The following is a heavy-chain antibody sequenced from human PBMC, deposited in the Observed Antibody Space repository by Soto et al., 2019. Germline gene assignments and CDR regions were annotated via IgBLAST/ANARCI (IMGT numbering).Heavy chain of an antibody. V-gene: IGHV1-69*01. CDR1: GATFSGYA. J-gene: IGHJ4*02. Sequence: QVQLVQSGAEVKKPGSSVKVSCKASGATFSGYAINWVRQAPGQGLEWLGGIVPIFETLNYAERFQGRVAITADESTTTVYMELTNLTQEDTAVYYCVVMGNVAVSNTRTFDYWGQGTQVNVSS. D-gene: IGHD6-19*01. CDR3: VVMGNVAVSNTRTFDY. CDR2: IVPIFETL.